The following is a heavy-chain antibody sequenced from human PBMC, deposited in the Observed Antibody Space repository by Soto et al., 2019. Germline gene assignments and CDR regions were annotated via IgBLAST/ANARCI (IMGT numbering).Heavy chain of an antibody. V-gene: IGHV1-69*08. CDR3: AREGYSGSYALVND. CDR2: IIPILGIA. Sequence: QVQLVQSGAEVKKPGSSVKVSCKASGGTFSSYTISWVRQAPGQGLEWMGRIIPILGIANYAQKFQGRVTITADKSTSTAYMELSSLRSEDTAVYYCAREGYSGSYALVNDWGQGTLVTVSS. D-gene: IGHD1-26*01. J-gene: IGHJ4*02. CDR1: GGTFSSYT.